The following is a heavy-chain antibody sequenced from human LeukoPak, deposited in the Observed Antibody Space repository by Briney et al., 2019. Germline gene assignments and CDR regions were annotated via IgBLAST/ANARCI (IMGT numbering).Heavy chain of an antibody. Sequence: GGSLRLSCAASGFIFSTYAMHWVRQAPGKGLEWVAVISYDGSNTLYADSVKGRFTISRDNSRNTVYVQMNSLRVEDTAVYYCASPTGVYGRGYFDYWGQGTLVTVSS. CDR2: ISYDGSNT. CDR3: ASPTGVYGRGYFDY. V-gene: IGHV3-30*04. CDR1: GFIFSTYA. D-gene: IGHD6-13*01. J-gene: IGHJ4*02.